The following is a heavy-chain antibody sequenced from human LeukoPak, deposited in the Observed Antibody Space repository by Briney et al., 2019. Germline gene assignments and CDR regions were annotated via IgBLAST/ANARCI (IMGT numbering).Heavy chain of an antibody. D-gene: IGHD2-15*01. V-gene: IGHV3-48*04. Sequence: GGSLRLSCAASGFTFSSYSLNWVRQAPGKGLEWVSFISSPSITIYYADSVKGRSTISRDNAEKSLYLQMNSLRAEDTAVYYCARDRGGSYSAIDYWGQGTLVTVSS. CDR1: GFTFSSYS. CDR2: ISSPSITI. CDR3: ARDRGGSYSAIDY. J-gene: IGHJ4*02.